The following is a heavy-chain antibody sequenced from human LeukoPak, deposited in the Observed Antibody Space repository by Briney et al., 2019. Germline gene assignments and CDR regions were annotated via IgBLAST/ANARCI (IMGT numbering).Heavy chain of an antibody. CDR3: VRDFRSADY. Sequence: GSLILSCAASGFSFSTYCMHWVRQAPGKGPMWVSRICPDGTVTNYADSVKARFSISRDNARNTVYLQMNSLRAEGTAVYYCVRDFRSADYWGQGTLVTVSS. CDR1: GFSFSTYC. CDR2: ICPDGTVT. V-gene: IGHV3-74*01. J-gene: IGHJ4*02.